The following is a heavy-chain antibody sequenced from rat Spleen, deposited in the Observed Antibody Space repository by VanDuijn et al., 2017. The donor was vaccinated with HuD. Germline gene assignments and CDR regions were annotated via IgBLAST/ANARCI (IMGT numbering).Heavy chain of an antibody. D-gene: IGHD1-1*01. CDR1: GYSITRNY. J-gene: IGHJ3*01. V-gene: IGHV3-1*01. CDR2: ISYSGST. CDR3: ARSEGVHYYLPFAD. Sequence: EVQLQESGPGLVKPSQSLSLTCSVTGYSITRNYWGWIRKFPGNKMEWIGHISYSGSTSYNPSLKSRISITRDTSKNQFFLQVSSVTTEDTATYYCARSEGVHYYLPFADWGQGTLVTVSS.